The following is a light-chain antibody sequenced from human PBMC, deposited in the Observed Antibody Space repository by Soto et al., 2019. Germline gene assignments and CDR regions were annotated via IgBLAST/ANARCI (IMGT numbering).Light chain of an antibody. CDR1: QSASNC. CDR3: QQRNQSPIT. V-gene: IGKV3D-15*01. Sequence: EMVPTPPPASVSVTPRNTASLSCRASQSASNCLAWYQQRPGKAPRLLIYDISRLATGIPSRFSGSGSGTEFTLTISSLQSEDSAVYYCQQRNQSPITLGQGTRLEIK. CDR2: DIS. J-gene: IGKJ5*01.